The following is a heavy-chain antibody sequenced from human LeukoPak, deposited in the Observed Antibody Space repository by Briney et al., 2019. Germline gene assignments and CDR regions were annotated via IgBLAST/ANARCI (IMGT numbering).Heavy chain of an antibody. V-gene: IGHV3-30*04. CDR1: GFTFSSYA. J-gene: IGHJ3*02. CDR2: ISYDGSNK. CDR3: AKDYYDSSGYYSDDAFDI. Sequence: GGSLRLSCAASGFTFSSYAMHWVRQAPGKGLEWVAVISYDGSNKYYADSVKGRFTISRDNSKNTLYLQMNSLRAEDTAVYYCAKDYYDSSGYYSDDAFDIWGQGTMVTVSS. D-gene: IGHD3-22*01.